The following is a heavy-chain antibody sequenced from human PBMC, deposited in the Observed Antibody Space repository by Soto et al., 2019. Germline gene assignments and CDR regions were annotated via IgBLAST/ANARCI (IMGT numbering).Heavy chain of an antibody. CDR1: GFTFSSYW. CDR2: IKQDGSEK. Sequence: EVQLVESGGGLVQPGGSLRLSCAASGFTFSSYWMSWVRQAPGKGLEWVANIKQDGSEKYYVDSVKGRFTISRDNAKNSLYLQMNSLRAEDTAVYYCARESLMTTVTFFDYWGQGTLVTVSS. J-gene: IGHJ4*02. CDR3: ARESLMTTVTFFDY. V-gene: IGHV3-7*05. D-gene: IGHD4-17*01.